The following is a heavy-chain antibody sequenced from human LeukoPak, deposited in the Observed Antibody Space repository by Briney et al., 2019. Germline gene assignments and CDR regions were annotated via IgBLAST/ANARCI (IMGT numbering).Heavy chain of an antibody. CDR2: FDPEDGET. CDR1: GYTLTELS. V-gene: IGHV1-24*01. J-gene: IGHJ4*02. CDR3: ATVGGSYYYFDY. D-gene: IGHD1-26*01. Sequence: ASVKVSCKVSGYTLTELSMHWVRQAPGKGLEWMGGFDPEDGETIYAQKFQGRDTMTEDTSTDTAYMELSSLRSEDTAVYYCATVGGSYYYFDYWGQGTLVTVSS.